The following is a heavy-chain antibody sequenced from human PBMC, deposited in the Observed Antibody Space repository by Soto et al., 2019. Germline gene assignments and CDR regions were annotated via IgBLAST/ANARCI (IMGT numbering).Heavy chain of an antibody. CDR3: ARDSSRVRYFDWLLSGWFDP. J-gene: IGHJ5*02. Sequence: SVKVSCKASGGTFSSYAISWVRQAPGQGLEWMGGIIPIFGTANYAQKFQVRVTITADKSTSTAYMELSSLRSEDTAVYYCARDSSRVRYFDWLLSGWFDPWGQGTLVTVSS. CDR2: IIPIFGTA. V-gene: IGHV1-69*06. D-gene: IGHD3-9*01. CDR1: GGTFSSYA.